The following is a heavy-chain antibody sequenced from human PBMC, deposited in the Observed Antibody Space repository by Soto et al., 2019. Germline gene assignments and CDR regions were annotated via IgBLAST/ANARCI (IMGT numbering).Heavy chain of an antibody. CDR1: GFTFSTYW. V-gene: IGHV3-7*01. CDR2: IKQDGSEK. D-gene: IGHD2-15*01. J-gene: IGHJ5*02. CDR3: ARHYCSGGSCLFDP. Sequence: EVQLVESGGGLVQPGGSLRLSCAASGFTFSTYWMTWVRQAPGKGLEWVANIKQDGSEKYYVDSVKGRFTISRDNAKNSLYLQMNSLRAEDTAMYYCARHYCSGGSCLFDPWGQGTLVTVSS.